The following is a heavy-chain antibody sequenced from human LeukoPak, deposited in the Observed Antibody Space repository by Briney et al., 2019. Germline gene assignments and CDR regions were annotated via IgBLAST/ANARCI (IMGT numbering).Heavy chain of an antibody. CDR1: GFTFSSYE. J-gene: IGHJ5*02. CDR3: AREVRGVKRWFDP. V-gene: IGHV3-48*03. Sequence: GGSLRLSCAASGFTFSSYEMNWVRQAPGKGLEWVSYISSSGSTMYYADSVKGRFTISRDNAKNSLYLQMNSLRAGDTAVYYCAREVRGVKRWFDPWGQGTLVTVSS. D-gene: IGHD3-10*01. CDR2: ISSSGSTM.